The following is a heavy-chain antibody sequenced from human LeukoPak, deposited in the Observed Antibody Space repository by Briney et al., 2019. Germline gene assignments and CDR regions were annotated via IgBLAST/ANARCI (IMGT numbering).Heavy chain of an antibody. CDR3: AKTAYDFWSGYHDAFDI. CDR1: GFTFSSYA. J-gene: IGHJ3*02. V-gene: IGHV3-23*01. Sequence: GGSLRLSCAASGFTFSSYAMSWVRQAPGKGLEWVSAISGSDGSTYYADSVKGRFTISRDNSKNTLYLQMNSLRAEDTAVYYSAKTAYDFWSGYHDAFDIWGQGTMVTVSS. D-gene: IGHD3-3*01. CDR2: ISGSDGST.